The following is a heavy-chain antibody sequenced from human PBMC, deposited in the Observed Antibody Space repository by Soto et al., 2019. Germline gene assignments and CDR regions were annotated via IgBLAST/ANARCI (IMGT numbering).Heavy chain of an antibody. Sequence: QVQLQQWGAGLLKPSETLSLTCAVYVGSFSGYYWSWVRQPPGKGLEWIGEINHSGNTNYNPSLTSLGTISVDTSKNQFSLNLSSVTAADTAAYYCARGRLRCSTTSCSVWAFDIWGQRRRVTVSS. D-gene: IGHD2-2*01. CDR1: VGSFSGYY. CDR3: ARGRLRCSTTSCSVWAFDI. V-gene: IGHV4-34*01. CDR2: INHSGNT. J-gene: IGHJ3*02.